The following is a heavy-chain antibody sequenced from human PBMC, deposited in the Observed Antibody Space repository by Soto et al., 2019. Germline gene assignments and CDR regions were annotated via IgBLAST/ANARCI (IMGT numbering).Heavy chain of an antibody. J-gene: IGHJ4*02. V-gene: IGHV3-23*01. CDR3: AKKVNSGSGSQYFDY. CDR2: FRAGGDDGTT. Sequence: PGGSLRLSCVSSVFTFISYSMSWVRQAPGKGLEWVSGFRAGGDDGTTYYADSVKGRFTISRDNSKNTLFLQMNSLRAEDTAIYYCAKKVNSGSGSQYFDYFGQGTLVTVSS. CDR1: VFTFISYS. D-gene: IGHD3-10*01.